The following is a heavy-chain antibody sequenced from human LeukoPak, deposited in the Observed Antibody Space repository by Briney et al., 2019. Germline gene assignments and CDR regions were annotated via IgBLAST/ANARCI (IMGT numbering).Heavy chain of an antibody. CDR1: GFDFADAW. V-gene: IGHV3-7*01. J-gene: IGHJ5*02. CDR3: AREVEYSISSWFDP. D-gene: IGHD6-6*01. Sequence: GGSLRLSCAASGFDFADAWMSWVHQAPGKGLEWVANIKQDGSEKYYVDSVKGRFTISRDNAKNSLYLQMNSLRAEDTAVYYCAREVEYSISSWFDPWGQGTLVTVSS. CDR2: IKQDGSEK.